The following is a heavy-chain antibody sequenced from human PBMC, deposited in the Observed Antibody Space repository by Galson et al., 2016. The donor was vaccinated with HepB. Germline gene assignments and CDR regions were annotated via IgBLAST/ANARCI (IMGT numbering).Heavy chain of an antibody. V-gene: IGHV4-39*01. CDR3: ARLGYCTSTSCYWFDP. J-gene: IGHJ5*02. CDR2: VYYSGST. CDR1: GDSIVSTSYY. D-gene: IGHD2-2*01. Sequence: SETLSLTCTVSGDSIVSTSYYWGWIRQPPGKGLEWIGSVYYSGSTYYSPSLKSRVTISVDTSKNQFSLTLSSVTAADTAVYYCARLGYCTSTSCYWFDPWGQGTLVTVSS.